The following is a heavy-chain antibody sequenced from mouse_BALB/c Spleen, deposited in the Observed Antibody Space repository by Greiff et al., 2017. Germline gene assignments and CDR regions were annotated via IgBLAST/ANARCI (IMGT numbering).Heavy chain of an antibody. CDR1: GYSFTGYF. J-gene: IGHJ4*01. CDR2: INPYNGDT. Sequence: VQLQQSGPELVKPGASVKISCKASGYSFTGYFMNWVKQSHGKSLEWIGRINPYNGDTFYNQKFKGKATLTVDKSSSTAYMQLSSPTSEDSAVYYCTRGDYYGSSYEGAMDYWGQGTSVTVSS. V-gene: IGHV1-20*01. CDR3: TRGDYYGSSYEGAMDY. D-gene: IGHD1-1*01.